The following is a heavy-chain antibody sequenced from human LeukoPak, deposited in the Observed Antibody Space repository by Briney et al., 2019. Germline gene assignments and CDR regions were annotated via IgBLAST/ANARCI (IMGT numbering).Heavy chain of an antibody. CDR1: GFTFSSYA. V-gene: IGHV3-23*01. CDR2: ISNSGDYT. CDR3: AKSGHYDGSGYYLVPFDN. Sequence: GGSLRLSCAASGFTFSSYAMSWVRQAPGKGLEWVSIISNSGDYTYYADSVKGRFTISRDNSKNTVYVQMNSLRAEDTAVYYCAKSGHYDGSGYYLVPFDNWGQGTLVTVSS. D-gene: IGHD3-22*01. J-gene: IGHJ4*02.